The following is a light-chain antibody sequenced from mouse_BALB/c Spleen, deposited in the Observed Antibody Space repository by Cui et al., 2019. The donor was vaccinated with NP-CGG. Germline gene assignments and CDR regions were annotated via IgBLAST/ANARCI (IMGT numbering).Light chain of an antibody. CDR1: TGTVTTYNY. J-gene: IGLJ1*01. V-gene: IGLV1*01. CDR3: ALWYSNHWV. CDR2: GTN. Sequence: HAVLTQESALTTSPGETVTLTCRSSTGTVTTYNYANWVQEKPDHLFTGLIGGTNNRAPGVPARFSGSLIGDKAALTITGAQTEDEAIYFCALWYSNHWVFGGGTKLTVL.